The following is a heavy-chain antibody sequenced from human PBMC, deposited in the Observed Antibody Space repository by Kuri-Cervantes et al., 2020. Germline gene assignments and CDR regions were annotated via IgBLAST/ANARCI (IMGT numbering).Heavy chain of an antibody. Sequence: GESLKISCAASGFTFSDYYMSWIRQAPGKGLEWVSYISTTGTTMYYADSVKGRFTISRDNAKNSLYLRMNSLRVEDTAVYYRARFGGATDYWGQGTLVTVSS. CDR2: ISTTGTTM. CDR1: GFTFSDYY. V-gene: IGHV3-11*01. D-gene: IGHD1-26*01. CDR3: ARFGGATDY. J-gene: IGHJ4*02.